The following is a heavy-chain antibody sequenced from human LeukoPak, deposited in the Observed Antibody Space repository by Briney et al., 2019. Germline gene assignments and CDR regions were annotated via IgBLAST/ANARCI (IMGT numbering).Heavy chain of an antibody. CDR2: ISGSGGST. D-gene: IGHD3-10*01. CDR1: GFTFSSYE. Sequence: GGSLRLSCAASGFTFSSYEMNWVRQAPGKGLEWVSAISGSGGSTYYADSVKGRFTISRDNSKNTLYLQMNSLRAEDTAIYYCAKELPMVRGVGYFDYWGQGTLVTVSS. J-gene: IGHJ4*02. CDR3: AKELPMVRGVGYFDY. V-gene: IGHV3-23*01.